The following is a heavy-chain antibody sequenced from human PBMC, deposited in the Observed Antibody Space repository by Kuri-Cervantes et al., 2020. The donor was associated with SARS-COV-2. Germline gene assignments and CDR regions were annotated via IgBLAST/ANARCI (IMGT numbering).Heavy chain of an antibody. D-gene: IGHD6-19*01. Sequence: GESLKISCAASGFTFSSYSMNWVRQAPGKGLEWVSSISSSSSYIYYADSVKGRFTISRNNAKNSLYLQMNSLRAEDMAVYYCARGGSSGWYYFDYWGQGTLVTVSS. CDR2: ISSSSSYI. J-gene: IGHJ4*02. V-gene: IGHV3-21*01. CDR1: GFTFSSYS. CDR3: ARGGSSGWYYFDY.